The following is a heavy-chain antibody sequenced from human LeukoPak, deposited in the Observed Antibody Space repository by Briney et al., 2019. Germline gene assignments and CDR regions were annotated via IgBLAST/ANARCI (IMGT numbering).Heavy chain of an antibody. Sequence: GGSLRLSCAASEFTFSNYAMNWVRQAPGKGLEWVSGISGGGGSTYYADSVKGRFTISRDNAKNSLYLQMNSLRAEDTAVYYCARDRDSSLEYNWFDPWGQGTLVTVSS. CDR3: ARDRDSSLEYNWFDP. V-gene: IGHV3-23*01. CDR1: EFTFSNYA. D-gene: IGHD6-6*01. CDR2: ISGGGGST. J-gene: IGHJ5*02.